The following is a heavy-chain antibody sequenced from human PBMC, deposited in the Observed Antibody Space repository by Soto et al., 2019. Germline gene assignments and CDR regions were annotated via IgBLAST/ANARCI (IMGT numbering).Heavy chain of an antibody. CDR2: MNPNSGNT. D-gene: IGHD3-3*01. CDR1: GYTFTSYD. Sequence: QVQLVQSGAEVKKPGASVKVSCKASGYTFTSYDINWVRQATGQGLEWMGWMNPNSGNTGYAQKFQGRVTMTRNTSIITAYMELSSLRSEDTAVYYCARGKTDNYDFWSGYPRWFDPWGQGTLVTVSS. V-gene: IGHV1-8*01. CDR3: ARGKTDNYDFWSGYPRWFDP. J-gene: IGHJ5*02.